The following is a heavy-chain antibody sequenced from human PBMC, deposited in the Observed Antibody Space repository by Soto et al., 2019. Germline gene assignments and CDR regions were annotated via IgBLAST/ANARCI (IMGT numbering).Heavy chain of an antibody. J-gene: IGHJ4*02. Sequence: GASVKVSCKASGYTFTSYSMHWVRHAPGQRLEWMGWINAGNGNTKYSQKFQGRVTITRDTSASTAYMELSSLRSEDTAVYYCARGVLRYFDWLFPTLDYWGQGTLVTVSS. CDR3: ARGVLRYFDWLFPTLDY. V-gene: IGHV1-3*01. D-gene: IGHD3-9*01. CDR2: INAGNGNT. CDR1: GYTFTSYS.